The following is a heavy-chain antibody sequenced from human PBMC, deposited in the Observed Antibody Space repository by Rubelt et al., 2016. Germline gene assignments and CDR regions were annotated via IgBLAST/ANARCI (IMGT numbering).Heavy chain of an antibody. D-gene: IGHD3-9*01. CDR3: ARAARSLVQDILTGYYSEHDDAFDI. CDR2: INHSGST. CDR1: GGSISSSSYY. Sequence: QLQLQESGPGLVKPSETLSLTCTVSGGSISSSSYYWGWIRQPPGKGLEWIGEINHSGSTNYNPSLKSRVTISVDTAKHQFARKLSSGTAADTAVYYCARAARSLVQDILTGYYSEHDDAFDIWGQGTMVTVSS. J-gene: IGHJ3*02. V-gene: IGHV4-39*07.